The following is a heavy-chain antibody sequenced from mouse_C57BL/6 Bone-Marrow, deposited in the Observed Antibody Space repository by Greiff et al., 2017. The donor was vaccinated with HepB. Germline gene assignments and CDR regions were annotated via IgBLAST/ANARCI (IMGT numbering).Heavy chain of an antibody. CDR2: INPSNGGT. CDR1: GYTFTSYW. D-gene: IGHD1-1*01. V-gene: IGHV1-53*01. CDR3: ARDYGSSGGALDY. J-gene: IGHJ4*01. Sequence: QVQLQQPGTELVKPGASVKLSCKASGYTFTSYWMHWVKQRPGQGLEWIGNINPSNGGTNYNEKFKRRATLTVDTSSSTAYMQLSSLTSEDSAVYYCARDYGSSGGALDYWGQGTSVTVSS.